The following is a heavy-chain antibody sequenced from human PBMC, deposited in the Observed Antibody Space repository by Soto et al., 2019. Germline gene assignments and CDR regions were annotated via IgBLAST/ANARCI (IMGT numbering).Heavy chain of an antibody. CDR1: GGSISSYY. CDR3: AGGAEDSISRGCCWFVP. Sequence: SETLSLTCTVSGGSISSYYWNWIRQPPGKGLEWIGYIFYSGSTNYNPSLKSRVTMSVDTSMKQFSLKLSSVTAADTAVYYCAGGAEDSISRGCCWFVPSGQGLLVSV. D-gene: IGHD3-3*02. CDR2: IFYSGST. J-gene: IGHJ5*02. V-gene: IGHV4-59*01.